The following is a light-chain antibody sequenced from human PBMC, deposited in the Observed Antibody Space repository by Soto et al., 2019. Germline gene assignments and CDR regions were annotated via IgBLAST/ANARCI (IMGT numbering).Light chain of an antibody. CDR3: QQYGRTPLT. CDR2: DAF. Sequence: EIVLTQSPGTLSLSPGERATLSCRASQSVSRNYLAWYQQKHGQAPRILIYDAFTRATGIPDRFSGSVSGADGTITINRLETEDFSVYFCQQYGRTPLTFGGGTKVDIK. CDR1: QSVSRNY. J-gene: IGKJ4*01. V-gene: IGKV3-20*01.